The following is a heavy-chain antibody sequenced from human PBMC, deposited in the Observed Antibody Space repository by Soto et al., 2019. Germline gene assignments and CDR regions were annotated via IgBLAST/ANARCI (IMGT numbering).Heavy chain of an antibody. V-gene: IGHV1-8*01. CDR2: MNPNSGNT. CDR3: ARSNGEYQLLYSNWFDP. Sequence: QVQLVQSGAEVKKPGASVKVSCKASGYTFTSYDINWVRQATGQGLEWMGWMNPNSGNTGYAQKFQGRVTMTRNTSISTAYMELSSLRSEDTAVYYCARSNGEYQLLYSNWFDPWGQGTLVTVSS. CDR1: GYTFTSYD. J-gene: IGHJ5*02. D-gene: IGHD2-2*02.